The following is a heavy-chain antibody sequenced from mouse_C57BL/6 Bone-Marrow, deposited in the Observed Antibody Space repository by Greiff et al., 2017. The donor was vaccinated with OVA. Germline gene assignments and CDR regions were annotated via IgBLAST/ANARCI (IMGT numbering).Heavy chain of an antibody. V-gene: IGHV1-18*01. CDR3: AREAMVTTRDWYFDV. J-gene: IGHJ1*03. D-gene: IGHD2-2*01. CDR2: INPNNGGT. CDR1: GYKFHDYN. Sequence: VQLQQSGPELVQPGASVKIPCKASGYKFHDYNMAWVQQSHGKSLEWIGDINPNNGGTIYNQKCKGKATLTVDKASSTSYMELHRLTAEDTAVYYCAREAMVTTRDWYFDVWGTGTTVSVSS.